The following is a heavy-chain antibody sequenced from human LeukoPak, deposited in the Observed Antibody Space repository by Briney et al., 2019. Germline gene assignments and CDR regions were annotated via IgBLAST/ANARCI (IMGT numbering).Heavy chain of an antibody. CDR1: GFTFSSYG. CDR2: ISYDGSNK. CDR3: AKMVVVVPAASSYSSSHHALDI. Sequence: GGSLRLSCAASGFTFSSYGMHWVRQAPGKGLEWVAVISYDGSNKYYADSVKGRVTISRDNSKNTLYLQMNSLRAEETAVYYCAKMVVVVPAASSYSSSHHALDIWGQGTMVTVSS. J-gene: IGHJ3*02. D-gene: IGHD2-2*01. V-gene: IGHV3-30*18.